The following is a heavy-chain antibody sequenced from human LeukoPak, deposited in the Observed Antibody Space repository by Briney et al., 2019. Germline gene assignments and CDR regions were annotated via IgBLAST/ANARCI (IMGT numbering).Heavy chain of an antibody. CDR3: ARDCSGGSCYSVRWRVYGMDV. Sequence: ASVKVSCKAPGGTFSSYAISWVRQAPGQGLEWMGGIIPILGTANYAQKFQGRVTITADESTSTAYMELSSLRSEDTAVYYCARDCSGGSCYSVRWRVYGMDVWGQGTTVTVSS. J-gene: IGHJ6*02. D-gene: IGHD2-15*01. CDR2: IIPILGTA. CDR1: GGTFSSYA. V-gene: IGHV1-69*13.